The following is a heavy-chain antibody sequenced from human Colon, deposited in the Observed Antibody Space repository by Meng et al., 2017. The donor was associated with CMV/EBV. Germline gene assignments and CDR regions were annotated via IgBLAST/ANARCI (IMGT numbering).Heavy chain of an antibody. CDR2: ISYDGSNK. CDR1: GFTFRSYG. D-gene: IGHD4-11*01. V-gene: IGHV3-30-3*01. CDR3: SRDDGMTTVTNSLYYGLDV. J-gene: IGHJ6*02. Sequence: GESLKISCAVSGFTFRSYGVHWVRQAPGKGLEWVAHISYDGSNKNYADSVKGRFTISRDNSKNTLYLQMNSLRPEDTAVYYCSRDDGMTTVTNSLYYGLDVWGQGTTVTVSS.